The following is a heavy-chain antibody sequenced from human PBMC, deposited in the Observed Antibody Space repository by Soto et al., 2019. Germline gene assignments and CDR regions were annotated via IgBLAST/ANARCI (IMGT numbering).Heavy chain of an antibody. D-gene: IGHD3-10*01. V-gene: IGHV4-34*01. CDR1: GGSFSGYY. Sequence: ATLSLTCAVYGGSFSGYYWSWSRQPPGKGLEWIGEINHSGSTNYNPSLKSRVTISVDTSKNQFSLKLSSVTAADTAVYYCARAWNYYGSGRRFDPWGQGTLVTVSS. J-gene: IGHJ5*02. CDR3: ARAWNYYGSGRRFDP. CDR2: INHSGST.